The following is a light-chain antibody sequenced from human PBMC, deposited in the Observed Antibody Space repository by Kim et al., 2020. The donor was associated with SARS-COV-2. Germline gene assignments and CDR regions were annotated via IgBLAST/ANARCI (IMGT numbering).Light chain of an antibody. CDR3: AAWDDSLSGHWV. CDR1: SSNVGSNY. CDR2: KNN. V-gene: IGLV1-47*01. Sequence: RVTISCSGRSSNVGSNYVYWYQQVPGTAPKLLIYKNNQRPSGVPDRFSGSKSGTSASLAISGLRSEDEADYYCAAWDDSLSGHWVFGGGTQLTVL. J-gene: IGLJ3*02.